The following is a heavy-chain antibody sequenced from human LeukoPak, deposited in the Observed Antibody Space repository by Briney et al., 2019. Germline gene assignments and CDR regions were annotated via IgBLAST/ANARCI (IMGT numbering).Heavy chain of an antibody. CDR2: ISYDGSKK. D-gene: IGHD3-3*01. CDR1: GFTFSSYG. J-gene: IGHJ4*02. Sequence: PGGSLRLSCAAPGFTFSSYGMNWVRQAPGKGLEWVAVISYDGSKKYYVDSVKGRFTISRDNSKNTLYLQINSLRAEDTAVYYCAKDRVAEASYFDYWGQGTLVTVSS. CDR3: AKDRVAEASYFDY. V-gene: IGHV3-30*18.